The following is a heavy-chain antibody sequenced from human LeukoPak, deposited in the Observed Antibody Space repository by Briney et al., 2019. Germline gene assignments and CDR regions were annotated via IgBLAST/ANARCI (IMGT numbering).Heavy chain of an antibody. J-gene: IGHJ2*01. CDR3: ARAGRYCSGGSCHHWYFDL. D-gene: IGHD2-15*01. CDR1: GGSLSGYY. CDR2: INHSGST. Sequence: SQTLSLTCALYGGSLSGYYWSWIRHPPGNGLEWIGEINHSGSTNYNPSLKSRVTISVDTSKNQFSLKLTSVTAADTAVYYCARAGRYCSGGSCHHWYFDLWGRGTLVTVAS. V-gene: IGHV4-34*01.